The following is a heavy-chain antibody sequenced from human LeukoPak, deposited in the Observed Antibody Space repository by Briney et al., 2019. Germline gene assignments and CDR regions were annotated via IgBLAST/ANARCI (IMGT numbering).Heavy chain of an antibody. V-gene: IGHV4-59*08. CDR3: ARHAETSTWYYGLDI. CDR2: IYYSGGT. D-gene: IGHD3-10*01. Sequence: SETLSLTCTVSGGSISSYYWSWIRQSPGKGLEWIGYIYYSGGTNYNPSLKSRVTISLDTSKKHVSLRVNSVTAADTAVYYCARHAETSTWYYGLDIWGQGTMVTVSS. CDR1: GGSISSYY. J-gene: IGHJ3*02.